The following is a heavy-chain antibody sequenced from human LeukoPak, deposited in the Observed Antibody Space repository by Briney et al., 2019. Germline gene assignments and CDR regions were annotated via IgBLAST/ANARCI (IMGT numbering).Heavy chain of an antibody. J-gene: IGHJ6*02. D-gene: IGHD1-14*01. CDR2: VYYSGST. CDR1: GGSISTYY. V-gene: IGHV4-59*01. Sequence: SGTLSLTCTVSGGSISTYYWSWIRQPPGKGLEWIGYVYYSGSTNYNPSLESRVTISVDTSKNQFSLMLSSVTAADTAVYYCARGGTIKNGMDVWGQGTTVTVSS. CDR3: ARGGTIKNGMDV.